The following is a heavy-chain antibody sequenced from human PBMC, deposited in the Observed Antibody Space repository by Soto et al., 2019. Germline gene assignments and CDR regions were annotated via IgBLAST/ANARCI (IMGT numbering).Heavy chain of an antibody. J-gene: IGHJ4*02. V-gene: IGHV1-69*01. CDR2: IIPVFGRA. CDR1: RDSFSTYA. D-gene: IGHD6-19*01. Sequence: QVQLVQSGAEVKKPGSPLKVSCKASRDSFSTYAINWVRQAPGQGLEWMGGIIPVFGRANYAQKFQGRVTITADESTSTAYMELNSLRSEDTALYYCARTLAFSSGWYVFGYWGQGTLVTVSS. CDR3: ARTLAFSSGWYVFGY.